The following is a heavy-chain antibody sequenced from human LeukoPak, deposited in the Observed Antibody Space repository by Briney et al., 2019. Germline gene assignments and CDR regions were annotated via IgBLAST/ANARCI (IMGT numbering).Heavy chain of an antibody. CDR3: ARVARVTMVRGVWFDP. J-gene: IGHJ5*02. CDR1: GYTFTGYY. CDR2: INPNSGGT. V-gene: IGHV1-2*02. D-gene: IGHD3-10*01. Sequence: ASVKVSCKASGYTFTGYYMHWVRQAPGQGLERMGWINPNSGGTNYAQKFQGRVTMTRDTSISTAYMELSRLRSDDTAVYYCARVARVTMVRGVWFDPWGQGTLVTVSS.